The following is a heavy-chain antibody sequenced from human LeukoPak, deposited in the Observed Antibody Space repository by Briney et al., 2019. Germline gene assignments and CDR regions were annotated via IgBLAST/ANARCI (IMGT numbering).Heavy chain of an antibody. CDR1: GFTFSSYG. CDR3: VKVSSTVGATYFDY. CDR2: ISYDGSNK. J-gene: IGHJ4*02. Sequence: GGSLRLSCAASGFTFSSYGMHWVRQAPGKGLEWVAAISYDGSNKYYADSVKGRFTISRDNSKNTLYLQMNGLRAEDTAVYFCVKVSSTVGATYFDYWGQGTLVTVSS. V-gene: IGHV3-30*18. D-gene: IGHD1-26*01.